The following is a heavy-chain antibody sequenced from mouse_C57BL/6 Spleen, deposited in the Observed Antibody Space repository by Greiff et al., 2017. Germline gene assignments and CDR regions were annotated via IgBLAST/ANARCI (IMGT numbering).Heavy chain of an antibody. CDR3: ARDDWYYDD. CDR1: GFTFSSYA. J-gene: IGHJ2*01. CDR2: ISDGGSYT. Sequence: EVLLVQPGGGLVKPGGSLKLSCAASGFTFSSYAMSWVRQTPEKRLEWVATISDGGSYTYYPDNVKGRFTVSRDNAKNNLYLQMSHLKSEDTAMYYCARDDWYYDDWGQGTTLTVSS. D-gene: IGHD2-4*01. V-gene: IGHV5-4*01.